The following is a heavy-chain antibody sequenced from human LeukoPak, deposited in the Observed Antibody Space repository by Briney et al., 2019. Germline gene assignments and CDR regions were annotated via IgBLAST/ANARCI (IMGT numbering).Heavy chain of an antibody. D-gene: IGHD6-19*01. CDR1: GFTFSSYA. CDR2: ISASGGNT. V-gene: IGHV3-23*01. Sequence: GGSLRLSCAASGFTFSSYAMSWVRQAPGKGLELGSAISASGGNTYYADSVKGRFTISRDNSKNTLYLQMNSLRAEDTAVYYCAKGPLAGRKAAFDYWGQGTLVTVSS. J-gene: IGHJ4*02. CDR3: AKGPLAGRKAAFDY.